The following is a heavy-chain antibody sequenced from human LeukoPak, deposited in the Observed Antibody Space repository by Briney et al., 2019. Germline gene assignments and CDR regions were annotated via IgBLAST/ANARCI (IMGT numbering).Heavy chain of an antibody. D-gene: IGHD3-3*01. J-gene: IGHJ5*02. CDR1: GGSLISGDYY. V-gene: IGHV4-30-4*08. CDR2: IYYSGST. CDR3: ARTPYYDFWSGYYTGAWFDP. Sequence: SETLSLTCTVSGGSLISGDYYGSWLRQPPGEGLEGIGYIYYSGSTYYKPYIKSRVTISVDTSKNQFSLKLSSVTAADTAVYYCARTPYYDFWSGYYTGAWFDPWGQGTLVTVSS.